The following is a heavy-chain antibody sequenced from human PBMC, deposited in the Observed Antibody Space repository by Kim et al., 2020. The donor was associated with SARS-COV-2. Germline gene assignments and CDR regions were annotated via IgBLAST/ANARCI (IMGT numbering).Heavy chain of an antibody. CDR3: ARVGVGSSPLDY. D-gene: IGHD6-6*01. J-gene: IGHJ4*02. Sequence: SYAKKFQGRVTMTRDTSTSTVYMELSSLRSEDTAVYYCARVGVGSSPLDYWGQGTLVTVSS. V-gene: IGHV1-46*01.